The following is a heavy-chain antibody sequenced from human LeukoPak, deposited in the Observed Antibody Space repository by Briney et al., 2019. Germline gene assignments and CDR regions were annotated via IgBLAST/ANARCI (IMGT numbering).Heavy chain of an antibody. D-gene: IGHD3-22*01. CDR3: ARSRGYYFLYFDY. CDR1: GGSIRNSSFY. V-gene: IGHV4-39*01. J-gene: IGHJ4*02. CDR2: IYSTGTT. Sequence: SETLSLTCAVSGGSIRNSSFYWGWIRQPPGKGLEWIASIYSTGTTYYNPSIKSRITIFVDTSKNQVSLKLSSVTAADTAVYYCARSRGYYFLYFDYWGQGTLVTVSS.